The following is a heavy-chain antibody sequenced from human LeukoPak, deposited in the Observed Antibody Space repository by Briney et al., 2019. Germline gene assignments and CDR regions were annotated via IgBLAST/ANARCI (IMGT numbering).Heavy chain of an antibody. J-gene: IGHJ4*02. CDR1: GGTFSSYA. V-gene: IGHV1-69*01. Sequence: GASVKVSCKASGGTFSSYAISWVRQAPGQGLEWMGGIIPIFGTANYAQKFQGRVTFTADESTSTAYMELSSLRSEDTAVYYCARATEDYDSEGGFDYWGQGTLVTVSS. CDR2: IIPIFGTA. CDR3: ARATEDYDSEGGFDY. D-gene: IGHD3-22*01.